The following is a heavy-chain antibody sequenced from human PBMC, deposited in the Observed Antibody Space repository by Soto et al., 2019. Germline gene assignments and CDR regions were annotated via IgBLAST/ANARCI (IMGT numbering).Heavy chain of an antibody. CDR3: AKRGILGAQGMAYFDL. J-gene: IGHJ2*01. Sequence: QVQLMESGGGVVQPGRSLRLSCAASGFTFNTYAMHWVRQAPGKGLEWVAVITPDGTEQYYADSVKGRFTISRDNSKKTLYLQMNSLGLEDMSIYHCAKRGILGAQGMAYFDLWGRGTLVTVSS. D-gene: IGHD1-26*01. CDR2: ITPDGTEQ. V-gene: IGHV3-30*18. CDR1: GFTFNTYA.